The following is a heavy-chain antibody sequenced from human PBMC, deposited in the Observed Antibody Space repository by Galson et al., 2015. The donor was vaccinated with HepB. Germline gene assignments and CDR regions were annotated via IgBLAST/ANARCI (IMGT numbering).Heavy chain of an antibody. J-gene: IGHJ6*04. V-gene: IGHV3-21*01. CDR3: ARGSSWYLAGVDV. CDR1: GFTISSYS. Sequence: SLRLSCAASGFTISSYSMNWVRQAPGKGLEWVSSISISSNYTYYADSVEGRFTISRDNAKNSLYLQMNSLRAEDTAVYSCARGSSWYLAGVDVWGKGTTVTVSS. D-gene: IGHD6-13*01. CDR2: ISISSNYT.